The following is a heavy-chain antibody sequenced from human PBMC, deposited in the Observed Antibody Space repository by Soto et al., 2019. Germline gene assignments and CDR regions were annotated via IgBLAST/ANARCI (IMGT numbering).Heavy chain of an antibody. CDR2: IYHSGST. CDR3: ARDSRQYEGSGWFGYYYYGMDV. Sequence: SETLSLTCAVSGGSIRSSNWWSWVRQPPGKGLEWVGEIYHSGSTNCNPSLKSRVTISVDKSKDQFSLKLSSVTAADTAVYYCARDSRQYEGSGWFGYYYYGMDVWGQGTTVT. CDR1: GGSIRSSNW. D-gene: IGHD6-19*01. V-gene: IGHV4-4*02. J-gene: IGHJ6*02.